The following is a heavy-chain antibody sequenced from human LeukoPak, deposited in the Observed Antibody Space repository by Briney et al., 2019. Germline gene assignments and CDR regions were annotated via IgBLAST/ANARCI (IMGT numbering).Heavy chain of an antibody. CDR3: ARDDSGYDLWD. D-gene: IGHD5-12*01. J-gene: IGHJ4*02. CDR1: GYTFTGYY. Sequence: ASVKVSCKASGYTFTGYYMHWVRQAPGQGLEWMGWINPNSGGTNYAQKFQGRVTMTRDMSTSTVYMELSSLRSEDTAVYYCARDDSGYDLWDWGQGTLVTVSS. CDR2: INPNSGGT. V-gene: IGHV1-2*02.